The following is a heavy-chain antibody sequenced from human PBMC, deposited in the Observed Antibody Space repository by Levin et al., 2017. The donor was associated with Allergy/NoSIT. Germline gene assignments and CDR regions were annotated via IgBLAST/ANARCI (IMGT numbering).Heavy chain of an antibody. D-gene: IGHD6-19*01. CDR3: TRRDLSSGSSPDSH. CDR1: GFTFSTYV. Sequence: SGGSLRLSCAASGFTFSTYVMGWVRQAPGKGLEWVSSIVASGGGTYYADSVKGRFTIFRDNSKNTLYLQMNSLRAEDTAVYFCTRRDLSSGSSPDSHWGQGALVTVSS. V-gene: IGHV3-23*01. CDR2: IVASGGGT. J-gene: IGHJ4*02.